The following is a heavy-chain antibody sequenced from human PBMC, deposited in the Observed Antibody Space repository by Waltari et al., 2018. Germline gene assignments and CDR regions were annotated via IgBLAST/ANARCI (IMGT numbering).Heavy chain of an antibody. CDR1: GDYITNPNYH. J-gene: IGHJ4*02. CDR2: IFFNGPS. V-gene: IGHV4-39*07. D-gene: IGHD3-9*01. CDR3: ARRVGDVLTGWPEFFDY. Sequence: QLQLQESGPGLVKPSETLSLACTVSGDYITNPNYHWAWIRQPPGKGLQWIATIFFNGPSYYNPSLKSRVLISVDTSKNQFSLRVTSVTVADTAVYFCARRVGDVLTGWPEFFDYWGQGNMVIVSP.